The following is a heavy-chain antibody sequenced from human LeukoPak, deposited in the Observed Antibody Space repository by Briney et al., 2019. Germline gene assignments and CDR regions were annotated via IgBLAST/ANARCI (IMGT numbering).Heavy chain of an antibody. Sequence: PSETLSLTCAVFGGSRGGYYRSWIRKSPGKGLEWIGEITHSGFTTYNASLKSPVTISQDTSENQFSLTLTSVTAADTAVYYCSSGMVNDYYYRDVWGNGTTVIVSS. J-gene: IGHJ6*03. V-gene: IGHV4-34*01. CDR2: ITHSGFT. CDR1: GGSRGGYY. CDR3: SSGMVNDYYYRDV. D-gene: IGHD5-18*01.